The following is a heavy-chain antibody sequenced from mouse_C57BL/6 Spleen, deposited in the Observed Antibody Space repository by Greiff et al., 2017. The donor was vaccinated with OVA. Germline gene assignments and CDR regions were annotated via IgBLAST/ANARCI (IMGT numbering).Heavy chain of an antibody. V-gene: IGHV1-85*01. CDR1: GYTFTSYD. D-gene: IGHD2-5*01. CDR3: ARRYYSNYGAMDY. CDR2: IYPRDGST. J-gene: IGHJ4*01. Sequence: VQVVESGPELVKPGASVKLSCKASGYTFTSYDINWVKQRPGQGLEWIGWIYPRDGSTKYNEKFKGKATLTVDTSSSTAYMELHSLTSEDSAVYFCARRYYSNYGAMDYWGQGTSVTVSS.